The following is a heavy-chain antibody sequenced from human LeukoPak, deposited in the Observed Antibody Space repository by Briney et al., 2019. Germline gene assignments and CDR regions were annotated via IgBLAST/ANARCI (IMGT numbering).Heavy chain of an antibody. V-gene: IGHV4-61*01. CDR2: IYDSGST. CDR1: GGSVSSGSYY. J-gene: IGHJ4*02. CDR3: ARDPSGSFNY. D-gene: IGHD3-22*01. Sequence: PSETLSLTCTVSGGSVSSGSYYWSWIRQPPGKGLEWIGYIYDSGSTNYNPSLKSRVTISVDTSKNQFSLKLSSVTAADTAVYYCARDPSGSFNYWGQGTLVTVSS.